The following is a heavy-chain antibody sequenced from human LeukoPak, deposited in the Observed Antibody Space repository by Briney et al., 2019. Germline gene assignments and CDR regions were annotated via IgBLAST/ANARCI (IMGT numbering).Heavy chain of an antibody. Sequence: SETLSLTCTVSGASVSSGSYYWSWIRQPPGKGLEWIGYIYYSGSTNYNPSLKSRVTISVDMSKNKFSLKLSSVTATDTAVYYWAREGAGAHYFDYWGQGTLVTVSS. CDR3: AREGAGAHYFDY. V-gene: IGHV4-61*01. D-gene: IGHD1-26*01. J-gene: IGHJ4*02. CDR2: IYYSGST. CDR1: GASVSSGSYY.